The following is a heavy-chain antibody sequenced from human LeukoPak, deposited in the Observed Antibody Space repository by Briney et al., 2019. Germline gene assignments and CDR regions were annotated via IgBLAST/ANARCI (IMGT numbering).Heavy chain of an antibody. CDR1: GGSISSSSYY. J-gene: IGHJ6*02. CDR2: IYYSGST. V-gene: IGHV4-39*07. CDR3: ARVRVGAKSRYGMDV. Sequence: PSETLSLTCTVSGGSISSSSYYWGWIRQPPGKGLEWIGSIYYSGSTYYNPSLKSRVTISVDTSKNQFSLKLSSVTAADTAVYYCARVRVGAKSRYGMDVWGQGTTVTVSS. D-gene: IGHD1-26*01.